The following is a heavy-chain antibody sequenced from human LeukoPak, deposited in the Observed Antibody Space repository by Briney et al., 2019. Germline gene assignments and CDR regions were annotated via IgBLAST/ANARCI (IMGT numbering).Heavy chain of an antibody. CDR3: ARDYRYYDSSGYYYSDAFDI. D-gene: IGHD3-22*01. V-gene: IGHV1-69*13. Sequence: ASVKVSCKASGGTFSSYAISWVRQAPGQGLEWMGGIIPIFGTANYTQRFQGRVTITADESTSTAYMELSSLRSEDTAVYYCARDYRYYDSSGYYYSDAFDIWGQGTMVTVSS. J-gene: IGHJ3*02. CDR2: IIPIFGTA. CDR1: GGTFSSYA.